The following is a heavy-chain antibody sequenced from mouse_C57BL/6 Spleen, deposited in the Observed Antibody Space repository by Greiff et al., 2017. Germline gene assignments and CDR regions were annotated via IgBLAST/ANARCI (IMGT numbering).Heavy chain of an antibody. CDR1: GYTFTSYW. D-gene: IGHD2-3*01. CDR3: ARGGGIYDGYVDY. CDR2: IDPSDSYT. V-gene: IGHV1-59*01. J-gene: IGHJ2*01. Sequence: VQLQQPGAELVRPGTSVKLSCKASGYTFTSYWMHWVKQRPGQGLEWIGVIDPSDSYTNYNQKFKGKATLTVDTSSSTAYMQLSSLTSEDSAVYYCARGGGIYDGYVDYWGQGTTLTVSS.